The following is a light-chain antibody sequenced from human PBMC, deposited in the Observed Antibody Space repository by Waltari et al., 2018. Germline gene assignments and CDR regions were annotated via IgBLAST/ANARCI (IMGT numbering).Light chain of an antibody. J-gene: IGKJ1*01. CDR1: QSVGTY. CDR2: GAS. CDR3: QKYVNLPAT. V-gene: IGKV3-20*01. Sequence: EIVFTQSPGTLSLSPGERATLSCRASQSVGTYLAWYQQKPGQAPRLLMYGASNRATGIPGRFSGSGSGTDFSLTISRLEPEDFAVYYCQKYVNLPATFGQGTKVEIK.